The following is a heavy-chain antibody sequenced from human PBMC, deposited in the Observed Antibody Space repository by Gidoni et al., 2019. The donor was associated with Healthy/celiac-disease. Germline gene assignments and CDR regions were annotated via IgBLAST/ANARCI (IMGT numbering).Heavy chain of an antibody. CDR1: GWSFSGYY. CDR3: ARRGYYFDAFDI. CDR2: INHSGST. D-gene: IGHD3-22*01. Sequence: QVQLQQWGAGLLKPSETLSLTCAVYGWSFSGYYWSWIRQPPGQGLEWMGEINHSGSTNYNPSLKSRVTISVDTSKNQFSLKLSSVTAADTAVYYCARRGYYFDAFDIWGQGTMVTVSS. J-gene: IGHJ3*02. V-gene: IGHV4-34*01.